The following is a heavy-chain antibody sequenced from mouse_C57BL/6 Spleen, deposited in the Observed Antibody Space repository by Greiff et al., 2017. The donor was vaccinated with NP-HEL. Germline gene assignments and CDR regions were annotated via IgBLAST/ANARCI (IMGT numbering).Heavy chain of an antibody. CDR2: INPNNGGT. D-gene: IGHD1-1*01. Sequence: VQLQQSGPELVKPGASVKISCKASGYTFTDYYMNWVKQSHGKSLEWIGDINPNNGGTSYNQKFKGKATLTVDKSSSTAYMELRSLTSEDSAVYYCARSGSSYDWYFDVWGTGTTVTVSS. J-gene: IGHJ1*03. CDR1: GYTFTDYY. CDR3: ARSGSSYDWYFDV. V-gene: IGHV1-26*01.